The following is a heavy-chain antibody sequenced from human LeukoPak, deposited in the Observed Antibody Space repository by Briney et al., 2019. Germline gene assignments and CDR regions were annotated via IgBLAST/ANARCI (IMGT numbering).Heavy chain of an antibody. J-gene: IGHJ4*02. D-gene: IGHD6-6*01. CDR3: ARGDSIAARPALYYFDY. V-gene: IGHV1-46*01. CDR1: GYTFTSYY. CDR2: INPSGGST. Sequence: ASVKVSCKASGYTFTSYYMHWVRQAPGQGLEWMGIINPSGGSTSYTQKFQGRVTMTRDTSTSTVYMELSRLRSDDTAVYYCARGDSIAARPALYYFDYWGQGTLVTVSS.